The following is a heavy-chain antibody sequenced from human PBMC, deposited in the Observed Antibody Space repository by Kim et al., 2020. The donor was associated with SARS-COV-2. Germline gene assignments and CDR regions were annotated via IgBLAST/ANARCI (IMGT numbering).Heavy chain of an antibody. Sequence: KYYPSLESRVTISLATAKNQFSLKLSAVAAADTAVYYCAREGYSGWFDPWGQGTLVTVSS. D-gene: IGHD3-10*01. CDR3: AREGYSGWFDP. V-gene: IGHV4-59*01. J-gene: IGHJ5*02.